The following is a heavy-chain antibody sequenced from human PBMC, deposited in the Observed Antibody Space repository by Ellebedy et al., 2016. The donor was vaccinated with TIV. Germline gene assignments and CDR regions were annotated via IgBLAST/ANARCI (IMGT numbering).Heavy chain of an antibody. J-gene: IGHJ4*02. CDR1: GYTFTNYG. D-gene: IGHD3-22*01. V-gene: IGHV1-18*01. CDR3: GRMVYYDSSGYLSDY. Sequence: AASVKVSCKASGYTFTNYGISWVRQAPGQGLEWMGWISAYNGNTNYAQKLQGRVTMTTDISTSTAYMELRSLRSDDTAVYYCGRMVYYDSSGYLSDYWGQGTLVTVSS. CDR2: ISAYNGNT.